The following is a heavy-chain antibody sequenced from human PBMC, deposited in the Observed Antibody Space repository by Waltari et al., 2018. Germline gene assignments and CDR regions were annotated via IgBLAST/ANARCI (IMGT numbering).Heavy chain of an antibody. CDR3: ARARRDGYNYGVVDY. V-gene: IGHV1-2*02. D-gene: IGHD5-12*01. CDR1: GYTFTGYY. Sequence: QVQLVQSGAEVKKPGASVKVSCKASGYTFTGYYMHWVRQAPGQGLEWMGWINPNSGGTNDAQKFQGRVTMTRDTSIRTAYMELSRLRSDDTAVYYGARARRDGYNYGVVDYWGQGTLVTVSS. J-gene: IGHJ4*02. CDR2: INPNSGGT.